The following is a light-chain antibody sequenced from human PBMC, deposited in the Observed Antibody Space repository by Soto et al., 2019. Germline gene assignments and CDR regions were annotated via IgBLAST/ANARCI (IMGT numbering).Light chain of an antibody. CDR1: ESVTSW. CDR3: HQYDSTPPT. J-gene: IGKJ3*01. V-gene: IGKV3-20*01. CDR2: SAS. Sequence: EIVLTQSPSTLSLSLGDRGTLSCRAGESVTSWLAWYQQKPGQAPRLLIYSASSLESGIPARFSGSGSGTEFTLTISRLQPEDFAAYYCHQYDSTPPTFGPGTKVDIK.